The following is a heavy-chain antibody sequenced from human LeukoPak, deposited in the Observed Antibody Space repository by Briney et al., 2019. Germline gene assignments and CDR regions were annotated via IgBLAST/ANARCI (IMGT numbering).Heavy chain of an antibody. CDR3: ARGVPVYGSGAYFDY. Sequence: SETLSLTCTVSGGSISSYYWSWIRQPPGKGLEWIGYIYYSGSTNYNPSLKSRVTISVDTSKNQFSLKLSSVTAADTAVYYCARGVPVYGSGAYFDYWGQGTLVTVSS. D-gene: IGHD3-10*01. CDR1: GGSISSYY. CDR2: IYYSGST. J-gene: IGHJ4*02. V-gene: IGHV4-59*01.